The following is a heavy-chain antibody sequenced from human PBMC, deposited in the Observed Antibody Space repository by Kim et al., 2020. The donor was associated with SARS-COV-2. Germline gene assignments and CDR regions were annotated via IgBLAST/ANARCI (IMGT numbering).Heavy chain of an antibody. CDR3: ARRPPSARSIVTFDY. CDR1: GGSISSSGYY. V-gene: IGHV4-39*01. Sequence: SETLSLTCSVSGGSISSSGYYWGWIRQPPGKGLEWIGSIYYSGNPFYNPSLKSRVTISVDTSKNQFSLDLSSVTAADTAVYYCARRPPSARSIVTFDYWGQGTLVTVSS. J-gene: IGHJ4*02. D-gene: IGHD1-26*01. CDR2: IYYSGNP.